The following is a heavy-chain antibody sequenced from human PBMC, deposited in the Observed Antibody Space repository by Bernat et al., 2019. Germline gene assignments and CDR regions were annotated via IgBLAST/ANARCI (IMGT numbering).Heavy chain of an antibody. D-gene: IGHD3-22*01. CDR1: GFTFSSYA. CDR3: GIGDYYGSSGNYYDY. Sequence: EVQLGESGGGLVQPGGSLRLSCTASGFTFSSYAMSWVHQAPGKGLEWVSAISGSGSSTYYADSVKGRFTISRDNSKNTLYLQMDSLRAEDTAVYYCGIGDYYGSSGNYYDYWGQGTLVTVSS. V-gene: IGHV3-23*04. J-gene: IGHJ4*02. CDR2: ISGSGSST.